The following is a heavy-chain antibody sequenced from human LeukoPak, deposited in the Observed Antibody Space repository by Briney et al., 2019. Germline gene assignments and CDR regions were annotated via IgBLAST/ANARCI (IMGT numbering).Heavy chain of an antibody. CDR1: GGSISSSSYY. CDR3: ARERTTIMSGTAIGGY. Sequence: LSLTCTVSGGSISSSSYYWGWIRQPPGKGLEWISYITGSGDTIYYADSVKGRFTISRDNAKNSLFLQMNSLTADDTALYYCARERTTIMSGTAIGGYWGQGTLVTVSS. V-gene: IGHV3-11*04. D-gene: IGHD4-11*01. CDR2: ITGSGDTI. J-gene: IGHJ4*02.